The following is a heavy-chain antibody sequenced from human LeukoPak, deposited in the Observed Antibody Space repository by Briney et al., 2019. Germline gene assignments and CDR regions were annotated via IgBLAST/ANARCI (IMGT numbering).Heavy chain of an antibody. J-gene: IGHJ3*02. V-gene: IGHV3-74*01. CDR2: INSDGSST. CDR1: GFTLSSYW. CDR3: ARARSSYGYGDAFDI. D-gene: IGHD5-18*01. Sequence: GGSLRLSCAASGFTLSSYWMHWVRQAPGKGLVWVSRINSDGSSTSYADSVKGRFTISRDNSKNTLYLQMNSLRAEDTAVYYCARARSSYGYGDAFDIWGQGTMVTVSS.